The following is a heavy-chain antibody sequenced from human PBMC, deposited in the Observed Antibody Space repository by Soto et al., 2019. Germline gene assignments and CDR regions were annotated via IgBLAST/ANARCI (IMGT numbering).Heavy chain of an antibody. J-gene: IGHJ4*01. V-gene: IGHV4-59*01. CDR3: ARGERTIWNYVY. CDR2: IYYSGST. CDR1: GGSISSYY. D-gene: IGHD1-7*01. Sequence: SETLSLTCTVSGGSISSYYWSWIRQPPGKGLEWIGYIYYSGSTNYNPSLKSRVTISVDTSKNQFSLKLSSVTAADTAVYYCARGERTIWNYVYWGHGTLVTVSS.